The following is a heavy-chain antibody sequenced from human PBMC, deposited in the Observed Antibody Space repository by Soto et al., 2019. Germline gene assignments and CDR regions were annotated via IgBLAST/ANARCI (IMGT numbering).Heavy chain of an antibody. V-gene: IGHV3-33*01. CDR1: GFNFNNYG. D-gene: IGHD6-13*01. J-gene: IGHJ6*02. Sequence: QVQLVESGGGVVQPGRSLRLSCAASGFNFNNYGMHWVRQAPGKGLEWVAVIWNDGNGYYYANSVKGRFTISRDNSKNTLYLQMIRLRVEDIAVFYCGSRQISPPTRGAASARGGMDVWGQGTTVTVSS. CDR3: GSRQISPPTRGAASARGGMDV. CDR2: IWNDGNGY.